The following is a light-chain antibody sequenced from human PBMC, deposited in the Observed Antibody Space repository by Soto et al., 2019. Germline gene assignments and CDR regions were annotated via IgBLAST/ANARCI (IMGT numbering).Light chain of an antibody. CDR3: QQYDNLLYA. Sequence: DIQLTQSPSSLSASVGDRVTITCQASQDISKSLNWYQQRPGKAPKLLIHGASSLETGVPSRFSGYGSGTSFTFTISSLQPEDIATYYCQQYDNLLYAFGQGTKLEIK. J-gene: IGKJ2*01. CDR1: QDISKS. CDR2: GAS. V-gene: IGKV1-33*01.